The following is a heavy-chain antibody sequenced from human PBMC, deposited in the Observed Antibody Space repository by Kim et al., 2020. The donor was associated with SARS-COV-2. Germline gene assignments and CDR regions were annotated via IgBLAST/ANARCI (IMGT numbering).Heavy chain of an antibody. CDR3: AKARYDSSGYLVY. V-gene: IGHV3-9*01. Sequence: ADSVKGRFTISRDNARNSLYLQMNSLRAEDTALYYCAKARYDSSGYLVYWGQGTLVTVSS. D-gene: IGHD3-22*01. J-gene: IGHJ4*02.